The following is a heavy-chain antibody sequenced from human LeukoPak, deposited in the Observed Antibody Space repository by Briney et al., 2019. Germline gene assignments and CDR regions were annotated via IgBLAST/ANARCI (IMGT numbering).Heavy chain of an antibody. J-gene: IGHJ4*02. CDR2: TYPGDSDS. V-gene: IGHV5-51*01. D-gene: IGHD3-16*01. CDR3: ARQGGPSHFDS. CDR1: GYNFANSW. Sequence: GESLKISCQDSGYNFANSWIGWVRQMPGKGLEWMGITYPGDSDSRYSPSFQGQVTISADKSISTAYLQWSSLKASDTAMYYCARQGGPSHFDSWGQGTLVTVSS.